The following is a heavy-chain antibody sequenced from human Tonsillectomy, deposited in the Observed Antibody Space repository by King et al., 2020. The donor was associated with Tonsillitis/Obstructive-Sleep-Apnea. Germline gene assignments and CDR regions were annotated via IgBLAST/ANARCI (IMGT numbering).Heavy chain of an antibody. CDR1: GFTFSSYA. Sequence: VQLVESGGGLVEPGGSLRLSCAASGFTFSSYAMNWVRQPPGKGLEWFSAISGSGGSTYYADSVKGRFTISRDNSKNTLYLQMNSLRAEDTAVYYCANTGGDDYDSSGYYYVEGPYYFDYWGQGTLVTVSS. CDR3: ANTGGDDYDSSGYYYVEGPYYFDY. CDR2: ISGSGGST. D-gene: IGHD3-22*01. J-gene: IGHJ4*02. V-gene: IGHV3-23*04.